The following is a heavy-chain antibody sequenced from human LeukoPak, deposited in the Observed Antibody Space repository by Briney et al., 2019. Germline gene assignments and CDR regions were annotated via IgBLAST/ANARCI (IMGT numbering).Heavy chain of an antibody. V-gene: IGHV1-2*02. CDR3: ARVIVSEYSGYGPRTEFDY. CDR2: INPNSGGT. Sequence: ASVKVSCKASGGTFSSYAISWVRQAPGQGLERMGWINPNSGGTNYAQKFQGRVTMTRDTSISTAYMELSRLRSDDTAVYYCARVIVSEYSGYGPRTEFDYWGQGTLVTVSS. CDR1: GGTFSSYA. D-gene: IGHD5-12*01. J-gene: IGHJ4*02.